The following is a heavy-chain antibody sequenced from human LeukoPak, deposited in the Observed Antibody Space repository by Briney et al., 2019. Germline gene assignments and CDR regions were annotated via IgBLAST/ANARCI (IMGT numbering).Heavy chain of an antibody. V-gene: IGHV1-46*01. D-gene: IGHD6-13*01. CDR3: ARGYSSTYRIDY. CDR1: GYTFTNYY. J-gene: IGHJ4*02. Sequence: ASVKVSCKASGYTFTNYYMHWVRQAPGQGLEWMGIINYSGNSTRYQQKFQDRVTMTRETSTRTVYMELSSLRSEDTAMYYCARGYSSTYRIDYWGQGTLVTASS. CDR2: INYSGNST.